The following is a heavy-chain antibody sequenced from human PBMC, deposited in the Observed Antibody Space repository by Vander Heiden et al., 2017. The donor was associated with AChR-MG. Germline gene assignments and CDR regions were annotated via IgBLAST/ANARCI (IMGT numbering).Heavy chain of an antibody. J-gene: IGHJ4*02. CDR2: IWYDGRNK. D-gene: IGHD6-6*01. CDR1: GFTFSSYG. CDR3: AREYSSSPGVGY. Sequence: QVQLVESGGGVVQPGRSLRISCAASGFTFSSYGMHWVRQAPGKGLEWVAVIWYDGRNKYYADSVKGRFTISRDNSKNTLYLQMNRLRAEDTAVYYCAREYSSSPGVGYWGQGTLVTVSS. V-gene: IGHV3-33*01.